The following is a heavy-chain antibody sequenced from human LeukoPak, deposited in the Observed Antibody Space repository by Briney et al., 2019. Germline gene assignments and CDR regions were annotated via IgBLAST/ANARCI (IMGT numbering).Heavy chain of an antibody. CDR2: IRHDGTNQ. V-gene: IGHV3-30*02. CDR3: ARSRNVRTFDY. J-gene: IGHJ4*02. Sequence: GGSLRLSCAASGFTFSSYGIHRVRQAPGKGLEWVTFIRHDGTNQHYGDSVKGRFTISRDNLKNTVFLQMNRVRAEDTAVYFCARSRNVRTFDYWGQGTLVAVSS. CDR1: GFTFSSYG.